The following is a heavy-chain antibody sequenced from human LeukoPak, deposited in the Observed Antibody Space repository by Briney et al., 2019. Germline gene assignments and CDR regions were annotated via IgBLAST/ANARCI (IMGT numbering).Heavy chain of an antibody. CDR2: INPNSGGT. J-gene: IGHJ4*02. V-gene: IGHV1-2*02. CDR3: ARDRGDAYNRGILIDF. CDR1: GYTFTGYY. Sequence: GASVKVSCKASGYTFTGYYMHWVRQAPGQGLEWMGWINPNSGGTNYAQKFQGRVTITRDTSISTAYMELSRLISDDTAVYYCARDRGDAYNRGILIDFWGQGTLVTVSS. D-gene: IGHD5-24*01.